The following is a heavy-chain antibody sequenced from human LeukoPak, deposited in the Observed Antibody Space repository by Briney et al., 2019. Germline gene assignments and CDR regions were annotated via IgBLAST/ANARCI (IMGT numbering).Heavy chain of an antibody. CDR2: IKSKTDGGTT. CDR3: TTEGAQYCSSTSCYLLYYFDY. D-gene: IGHD2-2*01. Sequence: GGSLRLSCVASGFIFSTYEMNWVRQAPGKGLEWVGRIKSKTDGGTTDYAAPVKGRFTISRDDSKNTLYLQMNSLKTEDTAVYYCTTEGAQYCSSTSCYLLYYFDYWGQGTLVTVSS. CDR1: GFIFSTYE. J-gene: IGHJ4*02. V-gene: IGHV3-15*01.